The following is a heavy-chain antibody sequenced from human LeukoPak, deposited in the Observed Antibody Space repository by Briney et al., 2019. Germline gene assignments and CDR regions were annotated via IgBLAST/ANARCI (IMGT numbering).Heavy chain of an antibody. D-gene: IGHD4-23*01. J-gene: IGHJ4*02. CDR3: ASFGYGGTTPLDY. V-gene: IGHV4-4*07. CDR2: IYTSGST. CDR1: GGSISSYY. Sequence: PSETLSLTCTVSGGSISSYYWSWIRQPAGKGLEWIGRIYTSGSTNYNPSPKSRVTMSVDSSKNQFSLKLTSVTAADTAVYYCASFGYGGTTPLDYWGQGTLVIVSS.